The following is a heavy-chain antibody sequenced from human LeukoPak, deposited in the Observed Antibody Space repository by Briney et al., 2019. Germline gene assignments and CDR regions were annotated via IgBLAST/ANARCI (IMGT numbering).Heavy chain of an antibody. CDR1: GFTFSTYS. J-gene: IGHJ4*02. Sequence: GGSLRLSCAASGFTFSTYSMNWVRQVPGKGLEWVSSISSSSNYIYYADSVKGRFTISRDNAKNSLYLQMNSLRAEDTAVYFCAREMAAGTFDYWGQGALVTVSS. V-gene: IGHV3-21*01. D-gene: IGHD5-24*01. CDR2: ISSSSNYI. CDR3: AREMAAGTFDY.